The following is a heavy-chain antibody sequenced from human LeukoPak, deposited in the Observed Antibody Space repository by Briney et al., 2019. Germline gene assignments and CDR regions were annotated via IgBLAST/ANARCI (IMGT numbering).Heavy chain of an antibody. Sequence: SETLSLTCDVSGGSISNTNWWTWVRQPPGQGLEWIGELYHTGSTNYNLSLESRVTLSVDKSKSQFSLKLSSVTAADTAIYYCAGALNRWLQLGAWGQGTLVTVSS. CDR1: GGSISNTNW. D-gene: IGHD5-24*01. J-gene: IGHJ5*02. CDR2: LYHTGST. V-gene: IGHV4-4*02. CDR3: AGALNRWLQLGA.